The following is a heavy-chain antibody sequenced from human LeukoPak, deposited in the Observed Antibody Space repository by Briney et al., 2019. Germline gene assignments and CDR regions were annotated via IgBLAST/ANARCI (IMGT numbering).Heavy chain of an antibody. CDR1: GYTFTGYY. CDR2: MNPNSGNT. Sequence: ASVKVSCKASGYTFTGYYMHWVRQATGQGLEWMGWMNPNSGNTGYAQKFQGRVTMTRNTSISTAYMELSSLRSEDTAVYYCAKTYYYDSSGYSFGYWGQGTLVTVSS. D-gene: IGHD3-22*01. V-gene: IGHV1-8*02. J-gene: IGHJ4*02. CDR3: AKTYYYDSSGYSFGY.